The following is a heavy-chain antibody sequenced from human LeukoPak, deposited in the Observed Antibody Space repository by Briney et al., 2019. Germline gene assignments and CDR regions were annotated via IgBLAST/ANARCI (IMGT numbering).Heavy chain of an antibody. D-gene: IGHD3-22*01. V-gene: IGHV1-69*04. Sequence: ASVKVSCKASGGTFSSYAISWVRQAPGQGLEWMGRIIPILGIANYAQKFQGRVTITADKSTSTAYMELSSLRSEDTAVHYCARWLASNGYYFDYWGQGTLVTVSS. J-gene: IGHJ4*02. CDR2: IIPILGIA. CDR3: ARWLASNGYYFDY. CDR1: GGTFSSYA.